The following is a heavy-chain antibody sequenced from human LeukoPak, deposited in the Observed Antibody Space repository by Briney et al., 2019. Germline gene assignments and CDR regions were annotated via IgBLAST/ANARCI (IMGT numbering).Heavy chain of an antibody. CDR1: GGSISSGSYY. CDR3: ASVDTAMVLDY. Sequence: SETLSLTCTVSGGSISSGSYYWSWIRQPAGKGLEWIGRIYTSGSTNCNPSLKSRVTISVDTSKNQFSLKLSSVTAADTAVYYCASVDTAMVLDYWGQGTLVTVSS. D-gene: IGHD5-18*01. CDR2: IYTSGST. J-gene: IGHJ4*02. V-gene: IGHV4-61*02.